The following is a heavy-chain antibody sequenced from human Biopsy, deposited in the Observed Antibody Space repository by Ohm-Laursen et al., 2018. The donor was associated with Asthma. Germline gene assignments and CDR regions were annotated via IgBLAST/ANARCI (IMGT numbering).Heavy chain of an antibody. J-gene: IGHJ4*02. CDR2: ISYDGNHK. CDR3: AKRRGYSGHDNDY. CDR1: GFTFSSYY. Sequence: RSLRLSCAASGFTFSSYYMHWVRQAPGKGLEWVAVISYDGNHKFYEDSVKGRFTISRDNSKNTLYLQMNSLRTEDTAVYYCAKRRGYSGHDNDYWGQGTLVIVSS. D-gene: IGHD5-12*01. V-gene: IGHV3-30*18.